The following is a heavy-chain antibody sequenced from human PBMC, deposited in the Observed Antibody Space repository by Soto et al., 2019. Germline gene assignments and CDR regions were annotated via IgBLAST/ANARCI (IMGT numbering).Heavy chain of an antibody. CDR3: ASLRSHIAAAGIFYYYYYMDV. J-gene: IGHJ6*03. CDR1: GGSISSSSYY. Sequence: PSETLSLTCTVSGGSISSSSYYWGWIRQPPGKGLEWIGSIYYSGSTYYNPSLKSRVTISVDTSKNQFSLKLSSVTAADTAVYYCASLRSHIAAAGIFYYYYYMDVWGKGTTVTVSS. V-gene: IGHV4-39*01. D-gene: IGHD6-13*01. CDR2: IYYSGST.